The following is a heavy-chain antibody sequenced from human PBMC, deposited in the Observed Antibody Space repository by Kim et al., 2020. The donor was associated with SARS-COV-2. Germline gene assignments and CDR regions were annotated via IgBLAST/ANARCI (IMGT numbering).Heavy chain of an antibody. Sequence: GGSLRLSCVASGFTFSGHSVNWVRQAPGKGLEWVSVIGGIGENRYYGDSVKGRFTISRDNSKNTVYLQMDSLRAEDTAVYFCARPLASPSFSIHSLAYWG. V-gene: IGHV3-23*01. J-gene: IGHJ4*01. CDR1: GFTFSGHS. D-gene: IGHD2-21*01. CDR2: IGGIGENR. CDR3: ARPLASPSFSIHSLAY.